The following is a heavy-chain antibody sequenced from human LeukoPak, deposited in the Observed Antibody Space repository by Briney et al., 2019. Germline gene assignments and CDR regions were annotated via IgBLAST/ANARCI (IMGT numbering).Heavy chain of an antibody. V-gene: IGHV3-43*02. Sequence: GGSLRLSCVASGLNFDDSAMHWIRQAPGKGLEWVSLISADGGSTFSADSVKGRFSISRDNSKNSLYLQMNSLRSEDTAMYYCAKESGKFDYWGQGTLVAVSS. CDR1: GLNFDDSA. CDR3: AKESGKFDY. J-gene: IGHJ4*02. CDR2: ISADGGST.